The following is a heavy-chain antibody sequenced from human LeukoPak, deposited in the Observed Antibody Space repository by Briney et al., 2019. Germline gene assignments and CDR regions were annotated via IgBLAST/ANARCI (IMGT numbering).Heavy chain of an antibody. CDR3: ARDLFSSSWYVIVYYYGMDV. Sequence: ASVKVSCKASGYTFTGYYMHWVRQAPGQGLEWMGWINPNSGGTNYAQKFQGRVTMTRDTSIGTAYMELSRLRSDDTAVYYCARDLFSSSWYVIVYYYGMDVWGQGTTVTVSS. D-gene: IGHD6-13*01. V-gene: IGHV1-2*02. CDR2: INPNSGGT. CDR1: GYTFTGYY. J-gene: IGHJ6*02.